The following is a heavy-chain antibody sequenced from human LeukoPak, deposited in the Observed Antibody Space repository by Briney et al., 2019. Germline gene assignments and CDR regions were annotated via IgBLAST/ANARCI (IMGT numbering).Heavy chain of an antibody. D-gene: IGHD5-12*01. CDR1: GFTFRTYA. V-gene: IGHV3-23*01. CDR3: AKHSYRVDSFTDY. Sequence: GGSLRLSCAASGFTFRTYAISWVGQAPGKGRGWASGLSDSGGTTYYADSVKGRFTISRDNSKNTLYLQMNSLRAEDTAVYYCAKHSYRVDSFTDYWGQGTLVTVSS. CDR2: LSDSGGTT. J-gene: IGHJ4*02.